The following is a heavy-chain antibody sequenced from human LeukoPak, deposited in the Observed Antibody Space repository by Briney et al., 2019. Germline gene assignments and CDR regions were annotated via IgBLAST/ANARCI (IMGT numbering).Heavy chain of an antibody. CDR1: GYTFTDNG. D-gene: IGHD3-16*02. V-gene: IGHV1-18*01. Sequence: ASVKVSCKASGYTFTDNGISWVRQAPGEGLEWMGWISANSGKTNYAQRFQGRVTMTRETSSRTVYMELRSLRSDDTAVYFCARDKNYRFDYWGQGTLVSVTS. CDR3: ARDKNYRFDY. J-gene: IGHJ4*02. CDR2: ISANSGKT.